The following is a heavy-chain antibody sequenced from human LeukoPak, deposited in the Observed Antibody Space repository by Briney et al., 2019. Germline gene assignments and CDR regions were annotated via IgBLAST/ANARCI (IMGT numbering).Heavy chain of an antibody. CDR1: GGSFTGYY. J-gene: IGHJ4*02. CDR3: ARDGPRGHS. V-gene: IGHV4-34*01. D-gene: IGHD3-10*01. Sequence: SETLSLTCAVYGGSFTGYYCSWIRQPPGKGLEWIGEISHSGSTNYNPSLKSRVTISLDTSNNQFSLKLTSVTAADTAVYYCARDGPRGHSWGQGTLVTVSS. CDR2: ISHSGST.